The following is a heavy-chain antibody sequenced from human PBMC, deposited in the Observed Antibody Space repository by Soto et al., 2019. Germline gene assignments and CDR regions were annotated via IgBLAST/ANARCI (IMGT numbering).Heavy chain of an antibody. V-gene: IGHV4-59*01. J-gene: IGHJ6*02. CDR2: IYYSGST. D-gene: IGHD3-10*01. Sequence: LSLTCTVSGGSISSYYWSWIRQPPGKGLEWIGYIYYSGSTNYNPSLKSRVTISVDTSKNQFSLKLSSVTAADTAVYYCASHGEGYYYYGMDVWGQGTTVTVSS. CDR1: GGSISSYY. CDR3: ASHGEGYYYYGMDV.